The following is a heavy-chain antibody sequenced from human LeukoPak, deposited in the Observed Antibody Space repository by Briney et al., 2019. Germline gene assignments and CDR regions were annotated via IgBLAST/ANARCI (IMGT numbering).Heavy chain of an antibody. CDR2: IYYSGST. Sequence: SETLSLTCTVSGGSISSYYWSWIRQPPGKGLEWIGYIYYSGSTNYNPSLKSRVTISADTSKNQFSLKLSSVTAADTAVYYCASYLAAAGTDYWGQGTLVTVSS. D-gene: IGHD6-13*01. CDR3: ASYLAAAGTDY. CDR1: GGSISSYY. J-gene: IGHJ4*02. V-gene: IGHV4-59*01.